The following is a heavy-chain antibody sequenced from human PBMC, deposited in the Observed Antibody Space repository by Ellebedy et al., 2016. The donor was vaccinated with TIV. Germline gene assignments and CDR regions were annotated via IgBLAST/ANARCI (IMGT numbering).Heavy chain of an antibody. CDR2: FGGRSTTT. Sequence: GGSLRLXCEASGFTFSSYAMSWLRQAPGKGLEWVSVFGGRSTTTYYADSVRGRFTISRDNSKNKLYLQMTSLRAEDTAVYYCAKAPTAIFAHFYYYYYYMDVWGKGTTVTVSS. J-gene: IGHJ6*03. CDR3: AKAPTAIFAHFYYYYYYMDV. CDR1: GFTFSSYA. V-gene: IGHV3-23*01. D-gene: IGHD2-21*02.